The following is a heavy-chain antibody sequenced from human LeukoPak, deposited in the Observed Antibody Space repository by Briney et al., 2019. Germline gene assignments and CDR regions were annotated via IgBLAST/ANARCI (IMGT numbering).Heavy chain of an antibody. CDR3: ASPVSGSSGWYYNY. V-gene: IGHV4-34*01. Sequence: SETLSLTCAVYGGSFSGYYCSWIRQPPGKGLEWIGEINHSGSTNYNPSLKSRVTISVDTSKNQFSLKLSSVTAADTAVYYCASPVSGSSGWYYNYWGQGTLVTVSS. J-gene: IGHJ4*02. D-gene: IGHD6-19*01. CDR2: INHSGST. CDR1: GGSFSGYY.